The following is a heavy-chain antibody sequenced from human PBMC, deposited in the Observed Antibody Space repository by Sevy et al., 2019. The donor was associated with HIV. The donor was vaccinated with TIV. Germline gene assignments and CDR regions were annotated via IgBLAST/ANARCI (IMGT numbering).Heavy chain of an antibody. CDR3: AKDRVWELGDAFDI. CDR2: MSGSGGST. J-gene: IGHJ3*02. Sequence: GGSLRLSCAASGFTFSSYAMSWVRQAPGKGLEWVSGMSGSGGSTYYADSVKGRFAISRDNSKNTLYLQMNSLRAEDTAVYYCAKDRVWELGDAFDIWGQRTMVTVS. D-gene: IGHD1-26*01. CDR1: GFTFSSYA. V-gene: IGHV3-23*01.